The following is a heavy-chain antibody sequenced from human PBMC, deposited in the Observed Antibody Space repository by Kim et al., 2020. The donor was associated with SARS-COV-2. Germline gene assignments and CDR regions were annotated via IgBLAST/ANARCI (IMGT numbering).Heavy chain of an antibody. J-gene: IGHJ4*01. CDR1: GFSFSSYA. V-gene: IGHV3-30*04. CDR2: ISYDGSNN. CDR3: ARDFVDGSGTPRLLDY. D-gene: IGHD3-10*01. Sequence: GGSLRLSCAASGFSFSSYALHWVRQAPGKGLEWVSVISYDGSNNDYADSVKGRFTISRDSSKNTLYLQMNSLRTEDTAVYYCARDFVDGSGTPRLLDYWG.